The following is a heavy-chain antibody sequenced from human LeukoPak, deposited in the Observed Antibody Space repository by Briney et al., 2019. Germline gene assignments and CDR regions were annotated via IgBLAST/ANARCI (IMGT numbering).Heavy chain of an antibody. CDR2: IRYDGSNK. J-gene: IGHJ5*02. CDR1: GFTFSSYG. V-gene: IGHV3-30*02. Sequence: GGSLRLSCAASGFTFSSYGMHWVRQAPGKGLEWVAFIRYDGSNKYYADSVKGRFTISRDNSKNTLYLQMNSLRAEDTAVYYCAKDRNWNGPGFDPWGQGTLVTVSS. CDR3: AKDRNWNGPGFDP. D-gene: IGHD1-1*01.